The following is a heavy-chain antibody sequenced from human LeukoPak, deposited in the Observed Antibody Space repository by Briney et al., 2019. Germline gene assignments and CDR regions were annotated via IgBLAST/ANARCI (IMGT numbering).Heavy chain of an antibody. CDR3: ARHQYSSSKNWFDP. V-gene: IGHV4-59*08. CDR1: GGSTSSYY. J-gene: IGHJ5*02. CDR2: IYYSGST. Sequence: PSETLSLTCTGSGGSTSSYYWSWIRQPPGNGLEWIGYIYYSGSTNYNPSLKSRVTISVDTSKNQFSLKLSSVTAADTAVYYGARHQYSSSKNWFDPWGQGTLVTVSS. D-gene: IGHD6-13*01.